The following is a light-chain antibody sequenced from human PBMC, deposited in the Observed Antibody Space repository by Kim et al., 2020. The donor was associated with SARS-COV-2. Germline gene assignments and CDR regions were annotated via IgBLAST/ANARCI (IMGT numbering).Light chain of an antibody. CDR3: SAYVGDNSRV. Sequence: GQSITISCTGTTSDPIYYDDISCYQLRPGTAPTLIIYDVPLRPSGVSNRLSGSKSGNTASLTISDRQADDEADYYCSAYVGDNSRVFGGGTQLTVL. V-gene: IGLV2-14*03. CDR2: DVP. J-gene: IGLJ2*01. CDR1: TSDPIYYDD.